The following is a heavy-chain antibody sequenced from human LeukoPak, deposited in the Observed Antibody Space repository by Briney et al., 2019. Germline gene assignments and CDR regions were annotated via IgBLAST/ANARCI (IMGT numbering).Heavy chain of an antibody. CDR1: GGSISSYY. CDR3: ASVRGMYYEILTGYYRY. J-gene: IGHJ4*02. D-gene: IGHD3-9*01. V-gene: IGHV4-59*08. CDR2: IYYSGST. Sequence: SETLSLTCTVSGGSISSYYWSWIRQPPGKGLEWIGYIYYSGSTNYNPSLKSRVTISVDTSKNQFSLKLSSVTAADTAVYYCASVRGMYYEILTGYYRYWGQGTLVTVSS.